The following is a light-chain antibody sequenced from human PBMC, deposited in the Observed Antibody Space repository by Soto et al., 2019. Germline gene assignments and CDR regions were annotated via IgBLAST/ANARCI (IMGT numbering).Light chain of an antibody. V-gene: IGLV2-14*03. Sequence: QSALTQPASVSGSPGQSITIFCTGTSSDVGHPYNYVSWYQQHPGKAPKLLIFKVSNRPSGISGRFSGSKSGNTASLTISGLQPEDEADYYCLSYIDSTNTHWVLGGWTKLTVL. CDR2: KVS. CDR1: SSDVGHPYNY. J-gene: IGLJ3*02. CDR3: LSYIDSTNTHWV.